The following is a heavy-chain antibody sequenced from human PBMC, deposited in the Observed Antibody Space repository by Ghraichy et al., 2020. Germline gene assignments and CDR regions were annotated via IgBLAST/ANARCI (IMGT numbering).Heavy chain of an antibody. V-gene: IGHV3-74*03. CDR1: GFTFSTYW. D-gene: IGHD5-18*01. CDR2: INNDGSST. CDR3: ARDSGGGDTALDY. Sequence: GGSQRLSCAASGFTFSTYWMHWVRQAPGKGLVWVSRINNDGSSTTYADSVKGRFSTSRDNAKNTLYLQMNSVRAEDTAVYYCARDSGGGDTALDYWGQGTLVTVSS. J-gene: IGHJ4*02.